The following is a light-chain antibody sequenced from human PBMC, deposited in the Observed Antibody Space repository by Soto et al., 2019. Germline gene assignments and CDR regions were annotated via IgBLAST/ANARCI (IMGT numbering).Light chain of an antibody. Sequence: DVQLTQSPSSLSASVGDRVTITCRASRGVSDYLAWYQQKPGSPPRRLSFTASTFQSGVPSRFSGSGSGTDFSLTISSLQPEDVATYYCQKFNSPPYTFGQGTKLESK. CDR3: QKFNSPPYT. CDR1: RGVSDY. V-gene: IGKV1-27*01. CDR2: TAS. J-gene: IGKJ2*01.